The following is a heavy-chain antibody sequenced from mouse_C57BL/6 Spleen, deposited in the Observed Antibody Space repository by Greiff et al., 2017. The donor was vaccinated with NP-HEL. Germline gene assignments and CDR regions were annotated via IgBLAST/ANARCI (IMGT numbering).Heavy chain of an antibody. CDR1: GYTFTSYW. CDR2: IDPSDSYT. Sequence: QVQLQQPGAELVMPGASVKLSCKASGYTFTSYWMHWVKQRPGQGLEWIGEIDPSDSYTNYTQKFKGKSTLTVDKSSSTAYMQLSSLTSEDSAVYYCARGHYYGSSYVWYFDVWGTGTTVTVSS. V-gene: IGHV1-69*01. J-gene: IGHJ1*03. D-gene: IGHD1-1*01. CDR3: ARGHYYGSSYVWYFDV.